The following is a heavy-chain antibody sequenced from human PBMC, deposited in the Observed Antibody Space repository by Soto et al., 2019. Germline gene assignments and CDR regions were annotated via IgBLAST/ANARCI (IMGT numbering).Heavy chain of an antibody. Sequence: SPTLSLTCAISGDSVSSNSAAWNWIRQSPSRGLEWLGRTYYRSKWYNDYGGSEKSRIMINADTSTNQYSLQLNSVTPEDPAVYYCAMGTGTFEYWGQGSLGTVS. D-gene: IGHD1-1*01. CDR3: AMGTGTFEY. V-gene: IGHV6-1*01. CDR1: GDSVSSNSAA. J-gene: IGHJ4*02. CDR2: TYYRSKWYN.